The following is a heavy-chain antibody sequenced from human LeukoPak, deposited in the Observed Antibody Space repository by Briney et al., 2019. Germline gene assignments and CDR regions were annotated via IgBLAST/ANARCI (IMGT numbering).Heavy chain of an antibody. V-gene: IGHV4-38-2*02. CDR3: ASSVGYDSSGYSSGYYYMDV. CDR2: IYHSGST. J-gene: IGHJ6*03. Sequence: SETLSLTCTVSGYSISSGYYWGWIRQPPGKGLEWIGSIYHSGSTYYNPSLKSRVTISVDTSKHQFSLKLSSVTAADTAVYYCASSVGYDSSGYSSGYYYMDVWGKGTTVTVSS. D-gene: IGHD3-22*01. CDR1: GYSISSGYY.